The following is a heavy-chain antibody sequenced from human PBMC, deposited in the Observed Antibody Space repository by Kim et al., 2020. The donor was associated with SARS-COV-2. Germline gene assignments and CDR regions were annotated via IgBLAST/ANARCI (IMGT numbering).Heavy chain of an antibody. CDR1: GYSFTSYW. CDR3: ARHRAYYDILTGGGVDY. V-gene: IGHV5-51*01. D-gene: IGHD3-9*01. Sequence: GESLKISCKGSGYSFTSYWIGWVRQMPGKGLEWMGIIYPGDSDTRYSPSFQGQVTISADKSISTAYLQWSSLKASDTAMYYCARHRAYYDILTGGGVDYWGQGTLVTVSS. CDR2: IYPGDSDT. J-gene: IGHJ4*02.